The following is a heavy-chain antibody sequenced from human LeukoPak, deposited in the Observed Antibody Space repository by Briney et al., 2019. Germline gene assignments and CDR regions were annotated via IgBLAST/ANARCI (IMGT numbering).Heavy chain of an antibody. CDR2: IYSGGST. CDR3: ARVRRVPRTIWFDP. J-gene: IGHJ5*02. D-gene: IGHD3-10*01. Sequence: GGSLRLSCAASGFTVSSNYMSWVRQAPGKGLEWVSVIYSGGSTYYADSVKGRFTISRDNSKNTLYLQMNSLRAEDTAVYYCARVRRVPRTIWFDPWGQGTLVTVSS. V-gene: IGHV3-53*01. CDR1: GFTVSSNY.